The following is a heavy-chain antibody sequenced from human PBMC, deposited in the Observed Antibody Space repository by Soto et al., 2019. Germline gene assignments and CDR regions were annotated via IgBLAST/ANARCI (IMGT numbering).Heavy chain of an antibody. V-gene: IGHV3-33*08. CDR3: AGGSGHNYYYMDV. Sequence: PGGSLRLSCAASGFTFSDFWMSWVRQAPGKGLEWVAEIREDGNNEYYADSVEGRFTISRDNSKNTLYLQTNSLRAEDTAVYYCAGGSGHNYYYMDVWGKGTTVTVSS. CDR2: IREDGNNE. J-gene: IGHJ6*03. D-gene: IGHD3-16*01. CDR1: GFTFSDFW.